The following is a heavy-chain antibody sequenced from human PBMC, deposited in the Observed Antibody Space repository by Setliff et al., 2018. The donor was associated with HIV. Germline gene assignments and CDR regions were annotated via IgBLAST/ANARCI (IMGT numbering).Heavy chain of an antibody. CDR3: ARVPTSSWYVTTQRTKEYFHH. CDR1: GGSIKSSSYY. CDR2: IYYSGNT. D-gene: IGHD6-13*01. Sequence: PSETLSLTCTVSGGSIKSSSYYWGWIRQPPGKGLEWIGSIYYSGNTYYNPSLKSRVTISVDTSRNQFSLRLSSVTAADTAIYYCARVPTSSWYVTTQRTKEYFHHWGQGTLVTV. J-gene: IGHJ1*01. V-gene: IGHV4-39*07.